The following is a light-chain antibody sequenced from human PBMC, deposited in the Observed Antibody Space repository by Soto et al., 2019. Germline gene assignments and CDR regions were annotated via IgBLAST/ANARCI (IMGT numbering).Light chain of an antibody. CDR3: QKYNTAPQT. CDR1: QGIIDY. J-gene: IGKJ1*01. Sequence: DIQMTQSPSSLSASVGDRVTITCRASQGIIDYLAWFQQKPGKAPKLLIYAASTLQSGVPSRFSGSGSGTDYTLTISSLQPEDVATYYCQKYNTAPQTFCEGPKVEI. CDR2: AAS. V-gene: IGKV1-27*01.